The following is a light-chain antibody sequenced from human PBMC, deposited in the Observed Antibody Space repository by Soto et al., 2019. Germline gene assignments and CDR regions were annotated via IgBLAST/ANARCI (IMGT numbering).Light chain of an antibody. Sequence: EIMMTQSPATLSVSPGERATLSCRASQSISSNLAWYQQKPGQAPRLLIYGASTRATGIPARFSGSGSGTEFTLSISSLQSEDFAVYYCQQYNNWPCAGFGPGTKVDIK. V-gene: IGKV3-15*01. CDR1: QSISSN. J-gene: IGKJ3*01. CDR2: GAS. CDR3: QQYNNWPCAG.